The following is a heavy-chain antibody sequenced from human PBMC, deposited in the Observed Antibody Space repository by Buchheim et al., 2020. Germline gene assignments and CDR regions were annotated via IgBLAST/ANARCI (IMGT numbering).Heavy chain of an antibody. CDR3: AKVGRRERGYYYDSSGYYLDY. J-gene: IGHJ4*02. D-gene: IGHD3-22*01. V-gene: IGHV3-23*01. CDR2: ISGSGGST. CDR1: GFTFSSYA. Sequence: EVQLLESGGGLVQPGGSLRLSCAASGFTFSSYAMSWVRQAPGKGLEWVSAISGSGGSTYYADSVKGRFTISRDNSKNTLYLQMNSLRAEDTAVYYCAKVGRRERGYYYDSSGYYLDYWGQGTL.